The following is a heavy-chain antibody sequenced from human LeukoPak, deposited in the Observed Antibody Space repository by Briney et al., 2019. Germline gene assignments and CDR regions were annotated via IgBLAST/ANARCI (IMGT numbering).Heavy chain of an antibody. J-gene: IGHJ4*02. D-gene: IGHD3-3*02. CDR3: ARDGILGSHDY. V-gene: IGHV3-23*01. Sequence: PGGSLRLSCAASGFTFSSHAMSWVRQAPGKGLEWVSGISGSGGTTYYADSVKGRFTISRDNAKNTLDLQMNSLRAEDTAVYFCARDGILGSHDYWGQGSLVTVSS. CDR1: GFTFSSHA. CDR2: ISGSGGTT.